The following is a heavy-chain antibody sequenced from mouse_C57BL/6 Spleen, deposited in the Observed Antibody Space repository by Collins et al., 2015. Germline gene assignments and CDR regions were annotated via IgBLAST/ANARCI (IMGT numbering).Heavy chain of an antibody. CDR1: GYTFTSYW. J-gene: IGHJ3*01. Sequence: QVQLQQPGAELVKPGASVKMSCKASGYTFTSYWITWVKQRPGQGLEWIGDIYPGSGSTNYNEKFKSKATLTVDTSSSTAYMQLSSLTSEGSAVYYCARAADYYGSSYPWFAYWGQGTLVTVSA. CDR3: ARAADYYGSSYPWFAY. V-gene: IGHV1-55*01. CDR2: IYPGSGST. D-gene: IGHD1-1*01.